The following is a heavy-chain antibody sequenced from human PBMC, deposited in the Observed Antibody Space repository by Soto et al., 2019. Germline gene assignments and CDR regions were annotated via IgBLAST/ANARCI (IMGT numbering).Heavy chain of an antibody. D-gene: IGHD3-9*01. CDR2: ISSIGST. V-gene: IGHV4-30-4*01. CDR1: GGSISSGDYF. J-gene: IGHJ6*02. CDR3: ARRLVIRPYYNHGMDV. Sequence: QVQLQESGPGLVKPSQTLSLTCTVSGGSISSGDYFWSWIGQSPGKGLEWIGYISSIGSTYYNPSLKSRVSVSRDTSKNQFSLKLSSVTTTDTAVYYCARRLVIRPYYNHGMDVWGQGTTVTVSS.